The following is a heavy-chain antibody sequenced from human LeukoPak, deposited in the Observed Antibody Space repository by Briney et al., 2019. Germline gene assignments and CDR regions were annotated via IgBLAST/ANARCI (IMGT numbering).Heavy chain of an antibody. CDR2: INPNSGGT. CDR1: GYTFTGYY. Sequence: ASVKVSCKASGYTFTGYYMHWVRQAPGQGLEWMGWINPNSGGTNYAQKFQGRVTMTRDTSISTAYMELSRLRSDDTAVYYCARGDSGSYGTSFDYWGQGTLVTVSS. CDR3: ARGDSGSYGTSFDY. D-gene: IGHD1-26*01. J-gene: IGHJ4*02. V-gene: IGHV1-2*02.